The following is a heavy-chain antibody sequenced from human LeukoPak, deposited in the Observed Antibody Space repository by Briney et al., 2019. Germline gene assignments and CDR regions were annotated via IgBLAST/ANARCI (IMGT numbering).Heavy chain of an antibody. Sequence: AAVKVSCKASGYTFTSYGISWVRQAPGQGLEWMGWISAYNGNRHYAQKLQDRVTMTTDTSTSTAYMELRSLRSDDTAVYYCTVVVVAAKAFDIWGQGTMVTVSS. CDR2: ISAYNGNR. CDR1: GYTFTSYG. D-gene: IGHD2-15*01. J-gene: IGHJ3*02. V-gene: IGHV1-18*01. CDR3: TVVVVAAKAFDI.